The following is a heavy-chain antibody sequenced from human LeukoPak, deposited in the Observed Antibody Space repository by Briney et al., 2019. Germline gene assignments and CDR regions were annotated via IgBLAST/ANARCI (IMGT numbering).Heavy chain of an antibody. D-gene: IGHD2-15*01. J-gene: IGHJ3*02. Sequence: PSETLSLTSAVSGYSISGAYYWGWIRQPPGKGLEGIGSIYHSGRIYYNPTLRSRVTISVDPSKNQFSLKLSSVTAADTAVYHCARKNPLYCSGGSCYSLNAFDIWGQGTMVTVSS. CDR2: IYHSGRI. CDR3: ARKNPLYCSGGSCYSLNAFDI. V-gene: IGHV4-38-2*01. CDR1: GYSISGAYY.